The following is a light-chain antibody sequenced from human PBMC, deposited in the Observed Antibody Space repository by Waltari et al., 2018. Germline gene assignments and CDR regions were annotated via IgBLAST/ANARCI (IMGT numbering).Light chain of an antibody. V-gene: IGLV8-61*01. Sequence: QTVVTQEPSLSVSPGGTVTLTCGLSSCSVSTGNFPSWYQQTPGQAPRTLIYNTNTRSSGVPDRFSGSILGNEAALTITGAQADDECDYYCVLYMGSGINWVFGGGTKLTVL. CDR3: VLYMGSGINWV. CDR1: SCSVSTGNF. J-gene: IGLJ3*02. CDR2: NTN.